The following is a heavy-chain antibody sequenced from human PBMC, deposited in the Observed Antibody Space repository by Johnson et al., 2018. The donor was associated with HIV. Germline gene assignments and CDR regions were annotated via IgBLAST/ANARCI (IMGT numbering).Heavy chain of an antibody. J-gene: IGHJ3*02. CDR3: ARDRKSGSYGVDAFDI. V-gene: IGHV3-23*04. CDR1: GFTFNRYA. Sequence: EVQLVESGGGVVQPGTSLRLYCAASGFTFNRYAMHWVRQAPGKGLEWVSAISGSGGSTYYADSVKGRFTISRDNSKNTLYLQMNILRSEDTAVYYCARDRKSGSYGVDAFDIWGQGTMVTVSS. CDR2: ISGSGGST. D-gene: IGHD1-26*01.